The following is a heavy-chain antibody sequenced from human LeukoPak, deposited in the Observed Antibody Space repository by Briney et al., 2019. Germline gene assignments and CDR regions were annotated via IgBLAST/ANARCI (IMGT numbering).Heavy chain of an antibody. CDR1: GFTFSSYW. Sequence: GGSLRLSCAASGFTFSSYWMHWVRQAPGKGLVWVSRINSDGSSTTYADSVKGRFTISRDNAKNTLYLQMNSLRVEDTALYYCTRGRGYSYGPLDYWGQETLVTVSS. CDR3: TRGRGYSYGPLDY. V-gene: IGHV3-74*01. CDR2: INSDGSST. D-gene: IGHD5-18*01. J-gene: IGHJ4*02.